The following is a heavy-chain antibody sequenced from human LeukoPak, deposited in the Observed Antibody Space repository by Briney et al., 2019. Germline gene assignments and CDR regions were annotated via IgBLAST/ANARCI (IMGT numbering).Heavy chain of an antibody. V-gene: IGHV3-23*01. J-gene: IGHJ6*02. D-gene: IGHD6-13*01. CDR1: GFTFSSYA. CDR3: ARDPIAAAGWGFYYYGMDV. Sequence: PGGSLRLSCAASGFTFSSYAMTWVRQAPGKGLEWVSTISGSGRSTYYADSVKGRFTISRDNSKNTLYLQMNGLRAEDTAVYYCARDPIAAAGWGFYYYGMDVWGQGTTVTVSS. CDR2: ISGSGRST.